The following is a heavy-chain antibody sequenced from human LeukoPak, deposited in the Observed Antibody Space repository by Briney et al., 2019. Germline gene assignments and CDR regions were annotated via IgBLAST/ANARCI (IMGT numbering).Heavy chain of an antibody. J-gene: IGHJ4*02. V-gene: IGHV4-39*01. Sequence: SETLSLTCTVSGGSISSNFYYWGWIRQPPGKGLEWIGSIFHRGNTFYTPSLQSRVTISVDTSRNQFSLRLTSVTAADTAIYYCARLQIAAAVPYYFDYWGQGTLVTVSS. D-gene: IGHD6-13*01. CDR1: GGSISSNFYY. CDR3: ARLQIAAAVPYYFDY. CDR2: IFHRGNT.